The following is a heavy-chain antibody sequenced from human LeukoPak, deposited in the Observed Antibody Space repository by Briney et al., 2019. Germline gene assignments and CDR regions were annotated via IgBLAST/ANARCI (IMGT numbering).Heavy chain of an antibody. CDR2: IVSGGST. Sequence: SESLSLTCTVSTDSISSGSYYWGWVRQSPGQGLEWIGSIVSGGSTYHNPSLKSRITMSIDTSNNQFSLKLSFVTAADTAIYYCVRDYGHFVQGNWGQGTLVTVSS. J-gene: IGHJ4*02. V-gene: IGHV4-39*02. CDR1: TDSISSGSYY. CDR3: VRDYGHFVQGN. D-gene: IGHD4-17*01.